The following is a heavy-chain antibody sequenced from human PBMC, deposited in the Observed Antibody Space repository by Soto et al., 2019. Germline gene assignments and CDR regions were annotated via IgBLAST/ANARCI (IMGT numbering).Heavy chain of an antibody. V-gene: IGHV5-51*01. Sequence: PGESRKISCKGSGYSFTSYCIGCVRQLPGKGLERMWNIYPGDSDTRYSPSFQVQVTISADTSISTAYLQWGSRKASDTAMYYCARHGGDCSGGSCSRPFDYWGQGTLVTVSS. CDR2: IYPGDSDT. CDR3: ARHGGDCSGGSCSRPFDY. D-gene: IGHD2-15*01. J-gene: IGHJ4*02. CDR1: GYSFTSYC.